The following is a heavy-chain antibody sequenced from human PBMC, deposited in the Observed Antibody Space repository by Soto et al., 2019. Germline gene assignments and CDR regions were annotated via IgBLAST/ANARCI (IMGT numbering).Heavy chain of an antibody. J-gene: IGHJ6*02. CDR2: ISSSSSYI. CDR1: GFTFSSYS. Sequence: GGSLRLSCAASGFTFSSYSMNWVRQAPGKGLEWVSSISSSSSYIYYADSVKGRFTISRDNAKNSLYLQMNSLRAEDTAVYYCARDRDYCSYYYYYVLAVRAQGTTDTVS. D-gene: IGHD4-17*01. CDR3: ARDRDYCSYYYYYVLAV. V-gene: IGHV3-21*01.